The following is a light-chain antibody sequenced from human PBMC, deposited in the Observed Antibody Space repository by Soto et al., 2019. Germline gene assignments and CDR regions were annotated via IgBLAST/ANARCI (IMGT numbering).Light chain of an antibody. CDR2: DAS. CDR1: QSINSY. CDR3: QQSYIPPFT. V-gene: IGKV1-39*01. J-gene: IGKJ3*01. Sequence: DIEMTQSPSSLSASEGDRVTITCRASQSINSYLNWYQQKPGKTPKLLIYDASALQSGVPSRFSGSGSETDFSLIITNLQPDDFATYYCQQSYIPPFTFGPGTTVDVK.